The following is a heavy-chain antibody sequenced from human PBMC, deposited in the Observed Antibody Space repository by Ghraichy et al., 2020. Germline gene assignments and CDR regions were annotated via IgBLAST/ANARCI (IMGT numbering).Heavy chain of an antibody. CDR1: GGSISSSTYY. D-gene: IGHD2-21*02. CDR2: IYYSGTT. CDR3: ASVFVTGKLYGRGYFDY. V-gene: IGHV4-39*01. J-gene: IGHJ4*02. Sequence: SETLSLTCTVSGGSISSSTYYWGWIRQPPGKGLEWIGSIYYSGTTYYNPSLKSRVTISVDTSKNQFSLKLSSVTAADTAVYYCASVFVTGKLYGRGYFDYWGQGTLVTVSS.